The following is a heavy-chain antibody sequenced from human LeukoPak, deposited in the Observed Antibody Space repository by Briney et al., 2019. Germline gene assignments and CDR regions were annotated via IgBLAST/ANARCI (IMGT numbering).Heavy chain of an antibody. Sequence: GGSLRLSCAASGFTFSSYGMHWVRQAPGKGLEWVAVISYDGSNKYYADSVKGRFTISRDNSKNTLYLQMNSLRAEDTAVYYCARSPRSMVRGVNNWFDPWGQGTLVTVSS. CDR2: ISYDGSNK. CDR3: ARSPRSMVRGVNNWFDP. V-gene: IGHV3-30*19. D-gene: IGHD3-10*01. CDR1: GFTFSSYG. J-gene: IGHJ5*02.